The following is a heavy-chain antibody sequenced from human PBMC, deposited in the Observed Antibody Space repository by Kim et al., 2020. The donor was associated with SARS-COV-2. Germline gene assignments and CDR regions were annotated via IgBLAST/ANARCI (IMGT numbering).Heavy chain of an antibody. V-gene: IGHV1-69*13. CDR2: IIPIFGTA. CDR3: ARETIYCSSTSCSQFDY. J-gene: IGHJ4*02. Sequence: SVKVSCKASGGTFSSYAISWVRQAPGQGLEWMGGIIPIFGTANYAQKFQGRVTITADESTSTAYMELSSLRSEDTAVYYCARETIYCSSTSCSQFDYWGQGTLVTVSS. D-gene: IGHD2-2*01. CDR1: GGTFSSYA.